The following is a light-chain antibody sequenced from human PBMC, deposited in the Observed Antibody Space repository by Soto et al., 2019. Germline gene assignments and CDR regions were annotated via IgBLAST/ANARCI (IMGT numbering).Light chain of an antibody. CDR3: QQYKT. CDR1: QSVSSSY. CDR2: GAS. Sequence: EIVSTQSPGTLSLSPGERATLSCRASQSVSSSYLAWYQQKPGQAPRLLIYGASSRATGIPDRFSGSGSGTDFTLTISRLEPEDFEVYYCQQYKTFGQGTKVDIK. V-gene: IGKV3-20*01. J-gene: IGKJ1*01.